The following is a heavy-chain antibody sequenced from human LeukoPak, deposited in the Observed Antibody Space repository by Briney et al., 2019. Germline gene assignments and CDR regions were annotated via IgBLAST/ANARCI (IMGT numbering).Heavy chain of an antibody. CDR3: AKGVDLVGILGCFDY. CDR2: IQQDGSDK. CDR1: GFTFSSHW. V-gene: IGHV3-7*03. Sequence: GGSLRLSCAASGFTFSSHWMSWVRQAPGKGLEWVANIQQDGSDKNYVDSVKGRFTISRDNAKNSLYLQMNSLRAEDMALYYCAKGVDLVGILGCFDYWGQGTLVTVSS. D-gene: IGHD2-21*01. J-gene: IGHJ4*02.